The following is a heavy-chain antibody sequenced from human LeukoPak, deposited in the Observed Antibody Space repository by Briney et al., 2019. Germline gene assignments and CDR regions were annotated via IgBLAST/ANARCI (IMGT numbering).Heavy chain of an antibody. CDR1: GFTFSSYG. D-gene: IGHD4-11*01. CDR3: AKDFHDYSNCWYWFDP. CDR2: IRYDGGNK. V-gene: IGHV3-30*02. J-gene: IGHJ5*02. Sequence: GGSLRLSCAASGFTFSSYGMHWVRQAPGKGLEWVAFIRYDGGNKYYADSVKGRFTISRDNSKNTLYLQMNSLRAEDTAVYYCAKDFHDYSNCWYWFDPWGQGTLVTVSS.